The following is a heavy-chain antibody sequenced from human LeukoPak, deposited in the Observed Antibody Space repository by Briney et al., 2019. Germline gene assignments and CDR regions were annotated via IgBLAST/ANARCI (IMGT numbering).Heavy chain of an antibody. D-gene: IGHD2-2*01. CDR1: GYPFTSYY. Sequence: ASVKVSCKASGYPFTSYYMHWVRQAPGQGLEWMGIINPRGGSVSYAQKFQGRVTMTRDMSTSTVYMELSSLRSEDTAVYYCARGGYCSSTSCYSRLKNNWFDPWGQGTLVTVSS. J-gene: IGHJ5*02. CDR3: ARGGYCSSTSCYSRLKNNWFDP. CDR2: INPRGGSV. V-gene: IGHV1-46*01.